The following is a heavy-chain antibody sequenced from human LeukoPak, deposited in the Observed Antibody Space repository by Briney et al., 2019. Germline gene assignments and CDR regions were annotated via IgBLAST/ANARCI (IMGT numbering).Heavy chain of an antibody. CDR3: ATSQGDWLES. D-gene: IGHD2-21*02. Sequence: PSETLSLTCTVSGGSISSYYWSWIRQPPGKGLEWIGYIYYSGSTNYNPSLKSRVTISVDTSKNQFSLKLSSVTAADTAVYYCATSQGDWLESWGQGTLVTVSS. CDR1: GGSISSYY. CDR2: IYYSGST. V-gene: IGHV4-59*01. J-gene: IGHJ4*02.